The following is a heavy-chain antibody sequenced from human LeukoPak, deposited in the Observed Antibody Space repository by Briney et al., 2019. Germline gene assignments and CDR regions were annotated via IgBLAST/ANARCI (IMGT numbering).Heavy chain of an antibody. CDR2: IRSGTSTI. J-gene: IGHJ3*02. Sequence: PGGSLRLSWAASGFTFSSYRMNWVRQAPGKGVGWGSYIRSGTSTIYYADSVKGRFTISRDNAKNSLYLQMHSLRAEDMAVYDCARDRVGAWAFDIWGQGTMVTVSS. CDR1: GFTFSSYR. CDR3: ARDRVGAWAFDI. V-gene: IGHV3-48*01. D-gene: IGHD3-16*01.